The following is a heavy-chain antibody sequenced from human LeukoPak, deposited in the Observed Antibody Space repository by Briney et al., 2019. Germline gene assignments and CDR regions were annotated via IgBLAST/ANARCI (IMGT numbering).Heavy chain of an antibody. J-gene: IGHJ1*01. Sequence: PGGSLRLSCAASGFTFSSYGMHWVRQAPGKGLEWVAVISYDGSNKYYADSVKGRCTISRDNSKNTLYLEMNSLRAEDTAVYYCAKEEEAYCGGDCYSEYFQHWGQGTLVTVSS. CDR2: ISYDGSNK. D-gene: IGHD2-21*02. V-gene: IGHV3-30*18. CDR3: AKEEEAYCGGDCYSEYFQH. CDR1: GFTFSSYG.